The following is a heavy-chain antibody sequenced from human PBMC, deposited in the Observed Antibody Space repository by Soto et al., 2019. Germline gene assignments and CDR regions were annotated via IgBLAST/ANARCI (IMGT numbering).Heavy chain of an antibody. CDR1: GGSFSGYY. D-gene: IGHD3-22*01. CDR2: INHSGST. J-gene: IGHJ4*02. V-gene: IGHV4-34*01. CDR3: ARVEYYYESSGAYLDY. Sequence: SETLSLTCAVYGGSFSGYYWSWIRQPPGKGLEWIGEINHSGSTNYNPSLKSRVTISVDTSKNQFSLKLSSVTAADTAVYYCARVEYYYESSGAYLDYWGQGTLVTVSS.